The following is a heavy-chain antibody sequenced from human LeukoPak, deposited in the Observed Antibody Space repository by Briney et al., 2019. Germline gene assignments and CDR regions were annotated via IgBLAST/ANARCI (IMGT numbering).Heavy chain of an antibody. V-gene: IGHV3-30*03. J-gene: IGHJ4*02. D-gene: IGHD3-9*01. CDR1: GFSFSHYG. Sequence: GGSLRLSCAASGFSFSHYGMHWVPQAPVKGLEWVALISYDGGHKYYRDSVRCRFTISRNNSTNTLFLQMNDLSAEDSAVYYCARGDHFTGYLQYYFDQWGQGTLVTVSS. CDR3: ARGDHFTGYLQYYFDQ. CDR2: ISYDGGHK.